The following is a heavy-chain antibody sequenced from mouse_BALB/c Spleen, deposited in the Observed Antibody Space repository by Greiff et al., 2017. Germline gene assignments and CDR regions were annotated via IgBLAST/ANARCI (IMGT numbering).Heavy chain of an antibody. Sequence: VKLMESGAELAKPGASVKMSCKASGYTFTSYWMHWVKQRPGQGLEWIGYINPSTGYTEYNQKFKDKATLTADKSSSTAYMQLSSLTSEDSAVYYCARGGDYRTTGFAYWGQGTLVTVSA. CDR1: GYTFTSYW. D-gene: IGHD2-14*01. CDR3: ARGGDYRTTGFAY. J-gene: IGHJ3*01. V-gene: IGHV1-7*01. CDR2: INPSTGYT.